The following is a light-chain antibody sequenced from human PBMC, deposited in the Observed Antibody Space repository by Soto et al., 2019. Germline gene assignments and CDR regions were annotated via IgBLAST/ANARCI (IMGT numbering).Light chain of an antibody. V-gene: IGLV1-47*01. Sequence: QSALTQPPSASGTPGQGVTISCSGTTSNIGSNYEYWYQQLPGTAPNLLIYRNNQRPSGGPDRFSGSKSGTSASLAISGLRSDDEADYFCATWDDSLNGFYVFGTGTKVTVL. CDR3: ATWDDSLNGFYV. J-gene: IGLJ1*01. CDR2: RNN. CDR1: TSNIGSNY.